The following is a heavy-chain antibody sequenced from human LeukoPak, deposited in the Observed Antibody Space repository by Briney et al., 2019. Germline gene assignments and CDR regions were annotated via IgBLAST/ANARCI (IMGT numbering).Heavy chain of an antibody. D-gene: IGHD2-2*01. Sequence: GGSLRLSCAASGFTFSSYDMHWVRQATGKGLEWVSAIGTAGDTYYPGSVKGRFTISRENAKNSLYLKMNSLRAGDTAVYYCARGGYCSSTSCYAGWFDPWGQGTLVTVSS. J-gene: IGHJ5*02. CDR2: IGTAGDT. CDR3: ARGGYCSSTSCYAGWFDP. V-gene: IGHV3-13*01. CDR1: GFTFSSYD.